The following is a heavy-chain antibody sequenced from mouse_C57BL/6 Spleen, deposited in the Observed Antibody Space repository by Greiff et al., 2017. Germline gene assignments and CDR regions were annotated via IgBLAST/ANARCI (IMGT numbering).Heavy chain of an antibody. V-gene: IGHV3-6*01. CDR1: GYSITSGYY. CDR2: ISYDGSN. J-gene: IGHJ3*01. Sequence: DVKLQESGPGLVKPSQSLSLTCSVTGYSITSGYYWNWIRQFPGNKLEWMGYISYDGSNNYNPSLKNRISITRDTSKNQFFLKLNSVTTEDTATYYCATASWFAYWGQGTLVTVSA. CDR3: ATASWFAY.